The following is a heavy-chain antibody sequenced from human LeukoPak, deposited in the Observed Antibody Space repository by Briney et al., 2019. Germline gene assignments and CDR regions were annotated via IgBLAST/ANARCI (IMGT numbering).Heavy chain of an antibody. J-gene: IGHJ6*03. CDR3: ARHLAAAGTNYYYMDV. D-gene: IGHD6-13*01. Sequence: GESLKISCKVSGYSFTTYWIGWVRQMPGKGLEWMGIIYPGDSDTRYSPSFQGQVTVAADETISTSYLQWSSLKASDTAMYYCARHLAAAGTNYYYMDVWGKGTTVTVSS. V-gene: IGHV5-51*01. CDR2: IYPGDSDT. CDR1: GYSFTTYW.